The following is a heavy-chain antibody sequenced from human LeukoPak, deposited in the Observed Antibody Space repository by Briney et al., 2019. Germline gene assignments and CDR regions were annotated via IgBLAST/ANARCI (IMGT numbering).Heavy chain of an antibody. J-gene: IGHJ4*02. Sequence: GGSLRLSCAASGFTFSSYAMSWVRQAPGKGLEWVSSISSSSSYIYYADSVKGRFTISRDNAKNSLYLQMNSLRAEDTAVYYCARSGASGYSSSWTPEFDYWGQGTLVTVSS. CDR2: ISSSSSYI. V-gene: IGHV3-21*01. CDR1: GFTFSSYA. CDR3: ARSGASGYSSSWTPEFDY. D-gene: IGHD6-13*01.